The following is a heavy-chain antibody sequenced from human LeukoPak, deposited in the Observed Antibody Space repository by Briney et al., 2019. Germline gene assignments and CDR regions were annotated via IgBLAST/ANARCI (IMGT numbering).Heavy chain of an antibody. CDR2: ISGSGGST. Sequence: GSLRLSCAASGFTFSNYGMHWVRQAPGKGLEWVSGISGSGGSTYYADSVKGRFTISRDNSKNTVYLQMNSLRDEDTAVYYCARNVGYWGQGTLVTVSS. CDR3: ARNVGY. V-gene: IGHV3-23*01. D-gene: IGHD1-26*01. J-gene: IGHJ4*02. CDR1: GFTFSNYG.